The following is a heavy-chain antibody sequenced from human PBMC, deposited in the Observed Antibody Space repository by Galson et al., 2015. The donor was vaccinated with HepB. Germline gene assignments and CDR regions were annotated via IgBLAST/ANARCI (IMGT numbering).Heavy chain of an antibody. CDR3: ARGGRTNSGAPRGWYFDL. J-gene: IGHJ2*01. CDR2: ISYDGSNK. Sequence: SLRLSCAASGFTFSTYAIHWVRQASDKGLEWVALISYDGSNKYYADSVKGRFTFSRDNSKNTLYLQMNSLRAEDTAVYYCARGGRTNSGAPRGWYFDLWGRGTLLTVSS. V-gene: IGHV3-30-3*01. D-gene: IGHD3-16*01. CDR1: GFTFSTYA.